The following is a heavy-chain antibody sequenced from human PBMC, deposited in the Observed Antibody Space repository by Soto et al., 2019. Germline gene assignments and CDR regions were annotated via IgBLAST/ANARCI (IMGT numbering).Heavy chain of an antibody. D-gene: IGHD6-19*01. CDR3: ARSGAGSGWL. J-gene: IGHJ4*02. CDR2: ISYTGST. CDR1: GGSVSSGHYY. Sequence: QVQLQESGPGLVRPSETLSLTCTVSGGSVSSGHYYWSWSRQPPGKGLEWIGYISYTGSTNYNPSRKSRDTISVDTSKNQFSLKMNSVTAADTAVYYCARSGAGSGWLGGQGTLVTVSS. V-gene: IGHV4-61*01.